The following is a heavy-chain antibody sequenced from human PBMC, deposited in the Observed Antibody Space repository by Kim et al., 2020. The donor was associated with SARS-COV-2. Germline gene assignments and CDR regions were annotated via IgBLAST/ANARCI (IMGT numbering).Heavy chain of an antibody. D-gene: IGHD2-15*01. CDR3: ASGPRDGNNPLGYYMDV. J-gene: IGHJ6*03. Sequence: TSRFTISRHNSKNTRYLQMNSLRAEDTAVYYCASGPRDGNNPLGYYMDVWGKGTTVTVSS. V-gene: IGHV3-53*04.